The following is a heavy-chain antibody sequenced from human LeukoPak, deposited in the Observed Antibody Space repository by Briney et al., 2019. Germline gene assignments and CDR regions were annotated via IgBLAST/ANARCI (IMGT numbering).Heavy chain of an antibody. D-gene: IGHD3-10*01. CDR2: IKQDGSDK. CDR1: GFTFSSYW. CDR3: ARDDSYGSGSYSADAFDI. V-gene: IGHV3-7*01. J-gene: IGHJ3*02. Sequence: GGSLRLSCAASGFTFSSYWMSWVRQAPGKGLEWVANIKQDGSDKYYEDSVKGRFTISRDNAKNSLYLQMNSLRAEDTAVYYCARDDSYGSGSYSADAFDIWGQGTMVTVSS.